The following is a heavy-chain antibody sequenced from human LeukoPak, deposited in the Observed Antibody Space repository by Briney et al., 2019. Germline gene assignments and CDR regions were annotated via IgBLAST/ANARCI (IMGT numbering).Heavy chain of an antibody. CDR3: ARDRSRGYSYGLESLY. J-gene: IGHJ4*02. D-gene: IGHD5-18*01. CDR1: GYTFTGYY. V-gene: IGHV1-2*02. Sequence: ASVKVSCKASGYTFTGYYIHWARQAPGQGLEWMGRINPESGGTSYAQHFQGRVTMTRDTSISTAYMDLSSLKSDDTAVYYCARDRSRGYSYGLESLYWGQGTLVTVSS. CDR2: INPESGGT.